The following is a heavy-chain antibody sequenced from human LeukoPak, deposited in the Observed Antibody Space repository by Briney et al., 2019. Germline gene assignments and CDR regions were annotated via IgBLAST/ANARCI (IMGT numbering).Heavy chain of an antibody. Sequence: SETLSLTCAVYGGSFSGYYWSWIRQPPGKGLEWIGEINHSGSTNYNPSLKSRVTISVDTSKNQFSLKLSSVTAADTAVYYCAGGCDFWSGYPDNTGQLNWFDPWGQGTLVTVSS. CDR2: INHSGST. J-gene: IGHJ5*02. V-gene: IGHV4-34*01. CDR1: GGSFSGYY. CDR3: AGGCDFWSGYPDNTGQLNWFDP. D-gene: IGHD3-3*01.